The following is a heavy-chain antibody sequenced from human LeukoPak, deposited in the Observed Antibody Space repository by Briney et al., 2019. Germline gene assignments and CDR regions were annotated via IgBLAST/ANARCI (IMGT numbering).Heavy chain of an antibody. D-gene: IGHD5-12*01. CDR3: ARVITSGYYFFDY. Sequence: SETLSLTCTVSGHSISSAYYWGWIRQPPGKGLEWIGNMYHSGNTYYNPSLKSRVTISVDTSKNQFSLELTSVTAADTAVYYCARVITSGYYFFDYWGQGTLVTVSS. CDR2: MYHSGNT. V-gene: IGHV4-38-2*02. J-gene: IGHJ4*02. CDR1: GHSISSAYY.